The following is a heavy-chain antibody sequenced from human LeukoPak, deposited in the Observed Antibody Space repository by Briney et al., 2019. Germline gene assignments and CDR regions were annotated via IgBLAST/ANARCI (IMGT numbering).Heavy chain of an antibody. J-gene: IGHJ4*02. V-gene: IGHV4-34*01. CDR1: GGSFSGKY. CDR2: ITYSGSI. CDR3: ARDLMT. Sequence: PSETLSLTCAVSGGSFSGKYWTWIRQPPGKGLEWIGKITYSGSIYYNPSLKSRVTISVDTSKNQFSLKLNSVTAADTAVYYCARDLMTWGQGTLATVSS.